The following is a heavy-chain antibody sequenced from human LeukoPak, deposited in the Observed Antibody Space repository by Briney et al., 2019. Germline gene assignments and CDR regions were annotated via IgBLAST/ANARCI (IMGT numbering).Heavy chain of an antibody. Sequence: GRSLRLSCAASGFTFSSYAMHWVRQAPGKGLEWVAVISYDGSNKYYADSVKGRFTISRDNSKNTLYLQMNSLRAEDTAVCYCARDLEGGIVVVVAATLFDYWGQGTLVTVSS. CDR1: GFTFSSYA. CDR3: ARDLEGGIVVVVAATLFDY. D-gene: IGHD2-15*01. V-gene: IGHV3-30-3*01. J-gene: IGHJ4*02. CDR2: ISYDGSNK.